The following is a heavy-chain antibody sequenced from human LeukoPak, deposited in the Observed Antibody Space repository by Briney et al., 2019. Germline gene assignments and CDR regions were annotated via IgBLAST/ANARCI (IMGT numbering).Heavy chain of an antibody. CDR3: ASNFYGSGNDPGY. CDR2: IHTGGGT. Sequence: GGSLRLSCAASGFTFSSYSMNWVRQAPGEGLEWVSVIHTGGGTNHADSVKGRFTISRDSSKNTLFLQMNNLRVEDTAVYYCASNFYGSGNDPGYWGQGTLVTVSS. CDR1: GFTFSSYS. J-gene: IGHJ4*02. D-gene: IGHD3-10*01. V-gene: IGHV3-66*01.